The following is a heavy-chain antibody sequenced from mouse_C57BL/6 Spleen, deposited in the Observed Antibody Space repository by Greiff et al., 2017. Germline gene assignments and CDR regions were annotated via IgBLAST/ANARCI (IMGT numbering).Heavy chain of an antibody. Sequence: QVQLKQSGAELVKPGASVKISCKASGYAFSSYWLNWVKQRPGKGLAWIGQIYPGDGDTNYNGKFKGKATLTADKSSSTAYMQLSSLTSEDSAVYFCARGRGLPAAYWGQGTLVTVSA. CDR2: IYPGDGDT. J-gene: IGHJ3*01. CDR3: ARGRGLPAAY. V-gene: IGHV1-80*01. CDR1: GYAFSSYW.